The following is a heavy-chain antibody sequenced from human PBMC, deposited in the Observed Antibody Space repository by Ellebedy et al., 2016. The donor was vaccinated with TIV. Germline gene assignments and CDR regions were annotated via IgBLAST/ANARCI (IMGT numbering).Heavy chain of an antibody. CDR2: IYYTGST. J-gene: IGHJ5*02. CDR1: GGSISRSSYY. D-gene: IGHD3-10*01. Sequence: SETPSLTCTVSGGSISRSSYYWGWIRQSPQTGLEWIGSIYYTGSTFYNPSLKSRVTISVDTSKSQFSLRLTSVTAADTAVYHCARWFGELLYVRWFDAWGQGTLVTVSS. V-gene: IGHV4-39*01. CDR3: ARWFGELLYVRWFDA.